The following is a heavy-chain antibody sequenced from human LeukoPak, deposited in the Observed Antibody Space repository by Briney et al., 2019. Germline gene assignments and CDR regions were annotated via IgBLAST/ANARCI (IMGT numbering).Heavy chain of an antibody. CDR1: GFTFSSYV. D-gene: IGHD4-23*01. J-gene: IGHJ4*02. V-gene: IGHV3-23*01. Sequence: GGSLRLSCAASGFTFSSYVMSWVRQAPGEGLEWVSVISGSGDITYYADSVKGRFTISRDNSKNTLYLQMNGLRAEDTAVYYCAKRTTVVTHFDNWGQGTLVTVSS. CDR3: AKRTTVVTHFDN. CDR2: ISGSGDIT.